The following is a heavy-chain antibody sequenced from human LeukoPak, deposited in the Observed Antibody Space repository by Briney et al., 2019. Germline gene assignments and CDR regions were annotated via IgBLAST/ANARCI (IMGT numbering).Heavy chain of an antibody. V-gene: IGHV4-59*12. CDR2: ISYSGNT. D-gene: IGHD6-19*01. CDR3: AREGSSGWYWDY. Sequence: PSETLSLNCHVSGASNKNYYCSWIRQPPGERLEWIGYISYSGNTRYNPSLRSRVTMSVDTSSDQFSLNLNSVTAADTAVYYCAREGSSGWYWDYWGQGTLVTVSS. CDR1: GASNKNYY. J-gene: IGHJ4*02.